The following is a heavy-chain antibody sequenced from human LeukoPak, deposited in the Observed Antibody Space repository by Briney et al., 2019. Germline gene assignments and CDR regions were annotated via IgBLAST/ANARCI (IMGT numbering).Heavy chain of an antibody. V-gene: IGHV1-2*02. D-gene: IGHD6-19*01. CDR3: ATAQGGWYFDY. J-gene: IGHJ4*02. CDR2: INPNSGGT. CDR1: GYTFTGYF. Sequence: ASVKVSCKASGYTFTGYFMHWVRQAPGQGLEWMGWINPNSGGTNYAQNFQGRVTMTRDTSISTAYMELSRLRSDDTAVYYCATAQGGWYFDYWGQGTLVTVSS.